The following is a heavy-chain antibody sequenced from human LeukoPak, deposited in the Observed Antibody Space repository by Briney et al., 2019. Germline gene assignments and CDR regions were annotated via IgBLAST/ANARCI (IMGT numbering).Heavy chain of an antibody. CDR3: ASGTEHDSSRGGGPWDYYYYMDV. CDR2: IYHSGST. J-gene: IGHJ6*03. D-gene: IGHD1-14*01. V-gene: IGHV4-39*07. CDR1: GASISSSIHY. Sequence: SETLSLTCTVSGASISSSIHYWGWIRQPPGKGLEWIGSIYHSGSTYYNPSLKSRVTISVDTSKNQFSLKLSSVTAADTAVYYCASGTEHDSSRGGGPWDYYYYMDVWGKGTTVTVSS.